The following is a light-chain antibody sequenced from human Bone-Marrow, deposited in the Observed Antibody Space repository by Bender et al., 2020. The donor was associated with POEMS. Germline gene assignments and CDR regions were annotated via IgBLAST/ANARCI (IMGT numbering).Light chain of an antibody. CDR3: TSYSDSASANWL. Sequence: QSALTQPPSVSGSPGQSVTISCTGTSSDVGGYNSFSWYQKHPGKAPQLMIYDVTKRPSGVPDRFSGSKSGNTASLTVSGLQAEDEADYYCTSYSDSASANWLFGGGTKLTVL. CDR1: SSDVGGYNS. CDR2: DVT. V-gene: IGLV2-8*01. J-gene: IGLJ3*02.